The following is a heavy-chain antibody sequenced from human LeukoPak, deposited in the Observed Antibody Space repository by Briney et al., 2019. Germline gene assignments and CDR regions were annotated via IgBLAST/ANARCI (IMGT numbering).Heavy chain of an antibody. J-gene: IGHJ4*02. D-gene: IGHD3-10*01. CDR2: ISSSGSTI. CDR1: GFTFSSYE. CDR3: ARGAGGYFDY. V-gene: IGHV3-48*03. Sequence: GGSLRLSCAASGFTFSSYEMNWVRQAPGKGLEWVSYISSSGSTIYYADSVKGRFAISRDNAKNPQYLQMNSLRAEDTAVYYCARGAGGYFDYWGQGTLVTVSS.